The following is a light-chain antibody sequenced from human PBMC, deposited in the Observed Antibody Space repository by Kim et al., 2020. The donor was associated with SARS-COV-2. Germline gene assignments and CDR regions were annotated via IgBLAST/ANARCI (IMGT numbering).Light chain of an antibody. J-gene: IGKJ4*01. CDR1: QSISTS. CDR3: QQYSRYST. V-gene: IGKV1-5*01. CDR2: DAS. Sequence: SASVGDRVSITCRASQSISTSLAWYQQKPGKATKVLIYDASSLQSGVPSRFSGSGSGTEFTLHISSLQPDDFATYYCQQYSRYSTFGGGTKVDIK.